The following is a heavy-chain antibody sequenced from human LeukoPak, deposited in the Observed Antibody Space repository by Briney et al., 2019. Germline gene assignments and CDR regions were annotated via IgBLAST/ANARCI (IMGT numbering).Heavy chain of an antibody. V-gene: IGHV3-23*01. CDR1: GFTFSSYA. Sequence: GGSLRLSCAASGFTFSSYAMSWVRQAPGKGLEWVSAISGSGGSTYYADSVKGRFTISRDNSKNTLYLQMNSLRAEDTAVYYCAKVLTRGVVPAVFDYWGQGTLVTVSS. J-gene: IGHJ4*02. D-gene: IGHD2-2*01. CDR2: ISGSGGST. CDR3: AKVLTRGVVPAVFDY.